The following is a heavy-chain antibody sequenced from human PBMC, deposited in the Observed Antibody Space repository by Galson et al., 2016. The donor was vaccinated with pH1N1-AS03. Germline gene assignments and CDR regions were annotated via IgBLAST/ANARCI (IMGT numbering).Heavy chain of an antibody. CDR2: IFPGDSDT. CDR3: ARPAHYDSSGRDALDV. J-gene: IGHJ3*01. V-gene: IGHV5-51*03. Sequence: QSGAEVKKPGDSLKISCKSSGYGFNGYWTGWVRQMPGKGLEWMGIIFPGDSDTRYSPSFQGQVTISADKSTRTTYLQWRSLKASDTAISYCARPAHYDSSGRDALDVWGQGTMLIVSS. CDR1: GYGFNGYW. D-gene: IGHD3-22*01.